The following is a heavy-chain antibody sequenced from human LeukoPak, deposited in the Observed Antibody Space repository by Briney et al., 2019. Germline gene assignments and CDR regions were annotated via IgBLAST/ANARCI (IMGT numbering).Heavy chain of an antibody. CDR3: AKDGVGSDNYHAFDI. V-gene: IGHV3-30*02. CDR2: IWNDGSDQ. Sequence: PGESLRLSCATSGFTFRHYGMHWVRQAPGKGLEWVAVIWNDGSDQRYADFVRGRSTVSRDNSNNILFLHMNGLTADDTARYYCAKDGVGSDNYHAFDIWGQGTVVSVSS. J-gene: IGHJ3*02. CDR1: GFTFRHYG. D-gene: IGHD1-20*01.